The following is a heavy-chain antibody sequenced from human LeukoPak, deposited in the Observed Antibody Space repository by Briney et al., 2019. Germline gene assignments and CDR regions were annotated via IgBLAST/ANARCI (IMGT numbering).Heavy chain of an antibody. Sequence: SETLSLTCAVYGGSFSGYYWSWIRQSPGKGLEWIGEINHSGSTNYNPSLKSRVTISVDTSKNQFSLKLSSVTAADTAVYYCARGIKGITIFGVVNRGYFDYWGQGTLVTVSS. CDR2: INHSGST. D-gene: IGHD3-3*01. CDR3: ARGIKGITIFGVVNRGYFDY. V-gene: IGHV4-34*01. CDR1: GGSFSGYY. J-gene: IGHJ4*02.